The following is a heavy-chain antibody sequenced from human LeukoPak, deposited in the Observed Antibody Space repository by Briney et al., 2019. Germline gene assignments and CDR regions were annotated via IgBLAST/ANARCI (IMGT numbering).Heavy chain of an antibody. CDR3: ARDRSEYCSSTSCYTPSPYYYYYYYMDV. CDR2: IYTSGST. J-gene: IGHJ6*03. D-gene: IGHD2-2*02. CDR1: GGSISSYY. Sequence: PSETLSLTCTVSGGSISSYYWSWIRQPPGKGLEWIGRIYTSGSTNYNPSLKSRVTMSVDTSKNQFSLKLSSVTAADTAVYYCARDRSEYCSSTSCYTPSPYYYYYYYMDVWGKGTTVTISS. V-gene: IGHV4-4*07.